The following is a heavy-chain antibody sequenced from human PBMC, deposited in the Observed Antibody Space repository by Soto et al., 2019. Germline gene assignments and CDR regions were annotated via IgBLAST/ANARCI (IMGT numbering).Heavy chain of an antibody. Sequence: SETLSLTCTVSGGSISSSIYYWGWIRQPPGKGLEWIGSIYYSGSTYYNPSLKSRVTISVDTSKNQFSLKLSSVTAADTAVYYCARQDQIVVVPAAMDVWGKGTTVTVSS. D-gene: IGHD2-2*01. CDR2: IYYSGST. CDR1: GGSISSSIYY. V-gene: IGHV4-39*01. J-gene: IGHJ6*03. CDR3: ARQDQIVVVPAAMDV.